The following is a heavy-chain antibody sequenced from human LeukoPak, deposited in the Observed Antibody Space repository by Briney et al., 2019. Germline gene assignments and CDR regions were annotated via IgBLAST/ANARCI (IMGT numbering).Heavy chain of an antibody. V-gene: IGHV1-69*13. J-gene: IGHJ4*02. Sequence: GASVKVSCKASGYTFTGYYMHWVRQAPGQGLEWMGGIIPIFGTANYAQKFQGRVTITADESTSTAYMELSSLRSEDTAVYYCARTDYGEGDYWGQGTLVTVSS. CDR2: IIPIFGTA. CDR3: ARTDYGEGDY. CDR1: GYTFTGYY. D-gene: IGHD4-17*01.